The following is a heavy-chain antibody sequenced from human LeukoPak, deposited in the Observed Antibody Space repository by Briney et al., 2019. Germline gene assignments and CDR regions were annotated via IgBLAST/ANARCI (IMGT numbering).Heavy chain of an antibody. CDR3: ARGKDRVLQDAFDI. CDR2: YSGGST. Sequence: PGGSLRLSCAASGFTVSSNYMSWVRQAPGKGLEWVSVYSGGSTYYADSVKGRFTISKDNSKNTLYLQMNSLRAEDTAVYYCARGKDRVLQDAFDIWGQGTMVTVSS. CDR1: GFTVSSNY. D-gene: IGHD3-10*01. V-gene: IGHV3-53*01. J-gene: IGHJ3*02.